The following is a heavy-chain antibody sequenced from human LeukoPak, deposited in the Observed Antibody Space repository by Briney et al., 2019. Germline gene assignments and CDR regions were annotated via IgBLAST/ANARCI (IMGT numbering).Heavy chain of an antibody. CDR2: ISGSGGST. D-gene: IGHD2-21*02. CDR3: ARDHCGGDCSYFDY. V-gene: IGHV3-23*01. J-gene: IGHJ4*02. Sequence: GGSLRLSCAASGFTFSSYAMSWVRQAPGKGLEWVSAISGSGGSTYYADSVKGRFTISRDNSKNTLYLQMNSLRAEDTAVYYCARDHCGGDCSYFDYWGQGTLVTVSS. CDR1: GFTFSSYA.